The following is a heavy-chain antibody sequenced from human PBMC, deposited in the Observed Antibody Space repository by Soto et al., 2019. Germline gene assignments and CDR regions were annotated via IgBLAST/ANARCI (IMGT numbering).Heavy chain of an antibody. Sequence: SETLPLTCAVSGGSISSSNWWSWVRHPPGKGLEWIGEIYHSGSTNYKPSLKSRVTISVDKSKNQFSLKLRSVTAPDTAVYYCASSLMDTMIVVVRTGYGGQGTLVTVSS. CDR3: ASSLMDTMIVVVRTGY. V-gene: IGHV4-4*02. CDR2: IYHSGST. J-gene: IGHJ4*02. CDR1: GGSISSSNW. D-gene: IGHD3-22*01.